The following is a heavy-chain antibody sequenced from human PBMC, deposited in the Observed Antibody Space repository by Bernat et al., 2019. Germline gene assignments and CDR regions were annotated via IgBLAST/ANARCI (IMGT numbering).Heavy chain of an antibody. J-gene: IGHJ4*02. CDR1: GFTVSTNY. D-gene: IGHD2-8*01. CDR3: ARCSNGPLAY. Sequence: EVQLVESGGGLVQPGGSLRLSCAAAGFTVSTNYMTWFRQAPGKGLEWVSVIYSGGATHYADSVKGRFTISRDNSKNTLYLQMNSLRAEDTAVYYCARCSNGPLAYWGQGTLVTVSS. V-gene: IGHV3-66*01. CDR2: IYSGGAT.